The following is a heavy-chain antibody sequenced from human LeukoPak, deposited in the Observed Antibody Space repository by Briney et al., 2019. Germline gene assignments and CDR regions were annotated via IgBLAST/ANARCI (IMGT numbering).Heavy chain of an antibody. CDR2: IKQDGSEK. CDR1: GFIFSTYW. CDR3: VRGVTTGDYYMDV. J-gene: IGHJ6*03. Sequence: GGSLRLSCAGSGFIFSTYWMSWVRQAPGKGLEWVANIKQDGSEKYYVDSVKGRFTVSRDNTKNSLYLQMSRLRAEDTAAYYCVRGVTTGDYYMDVWGKGTTVTVSS. V-gene: IGHV3-7*01. D-gene: IGHD4-17*01.